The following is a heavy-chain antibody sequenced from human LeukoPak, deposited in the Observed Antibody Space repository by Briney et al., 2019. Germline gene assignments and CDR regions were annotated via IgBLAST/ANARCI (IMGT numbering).Heavy chain of an antibody. CDR2: IKQDGSEK. Sequence: GGSLRLSCAASGFTFPTYWMSWVRQAPGKGLEWVANIKQDGSEKYYVDSVKGRFTISRDNAKNSLYLQMNSLRVEDTADYYCVTYSGGIKSPGYYWGQGTLVTVSS. CDR1: GFTFPTYW. CDR3: VTYSGGIKSPGYY. V-gene: IGHV3-7*01. J-gene: IGHJ4*02. D-gene: IGHD1-14*01.